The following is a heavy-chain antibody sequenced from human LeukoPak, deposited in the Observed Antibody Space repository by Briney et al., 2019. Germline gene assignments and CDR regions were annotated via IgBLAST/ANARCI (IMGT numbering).Heavy chain of an antibody. CDR1: GFTFSSYA. V-gene: IGHV3-30-3*01. D-gene: IGHD5-24*01. Sequence: PPGRSLRLSCAASGFTFSSYAMHWVRQAPGKGLEWVAVMSYDGTSEYYADSVRGRFTISRDHSQNMLYLQMNGLRDEDTALHYCVRDRRDGKNLAYHFDFWGQGTLVTVSS. CDR3: VRDRRDGKNLAYHFDF. J-gene: IGHJ4*02. CDR2: MSYDGTSE.